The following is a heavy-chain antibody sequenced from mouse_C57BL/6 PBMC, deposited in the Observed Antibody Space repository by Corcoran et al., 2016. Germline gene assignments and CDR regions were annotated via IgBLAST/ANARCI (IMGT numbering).Heavy chain of an antibody. V-gene: IGHV1-26*01. CDR2: INLNNGGN. CDR1: GYTFTDYY. CDR3: ARRDYFEY. Sequence: EVQLQPSGPELVKPGASLKISCKASGYTFTDYYMNWVKQSHGKSLEWIGDINLNNGGNSYKQKFKGKATLTVDKSSSTAYMELRSLTSEDSAVYYCARRDYFEYWGQGTTLTVSS. J-gene: IGHJ2*01.